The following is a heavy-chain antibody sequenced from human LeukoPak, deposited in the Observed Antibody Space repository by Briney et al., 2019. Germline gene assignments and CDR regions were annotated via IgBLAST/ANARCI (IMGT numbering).Heavy chain of an antibody. Sequence: PGGSLRLSCAASGFTFTDYWMHWARQTPGKGLEWVSVIYSGGSTYYADSVKGRFTISRDNSKNTLYLQMNSLRAEDTAVYYCAREVAGSFDYWGQPTSLTVSS. J-gene: IGHJ4*02. CDR2: IYSGGST. CDR1: GFTFTDYW. D-gene: IGHD3-10*01. CDR3: AREVAGSFDY. V-gene: IGHV3-66*01.